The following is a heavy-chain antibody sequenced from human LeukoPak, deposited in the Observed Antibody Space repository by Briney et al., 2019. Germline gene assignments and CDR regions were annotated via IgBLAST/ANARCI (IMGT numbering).Heavy chain of an antibody. CDR2: ISYDGSNK. CDR3: ARLSSTSCCNWFDP. CDR1: GFTFSSYG. D-gene: IGHD2-2*01. V-gene: IGHV3-30*03. J-gene: IGHJ5*02. Sequence: GGSLRLSCAASGFTFSSYGMHWVRQAPGKGLEWVAVISYDGSNKYYADSVKGRFTISRDNSKNTPYLQMNSLRAEDTAVYYCARLSSTSCCNWFDPWGQGTLVTVSS.